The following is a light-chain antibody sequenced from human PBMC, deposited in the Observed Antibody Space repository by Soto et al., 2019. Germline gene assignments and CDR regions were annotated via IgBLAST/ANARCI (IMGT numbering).Light chain of an antibody. Sequence: QSALTQPRSVSGSPGQSVTISCTGTSSDVGTYNYVSWYQQHPGKAPKLMIYDVTKRPSGVPDRFSGSKSGNTASLTISGLQAADEADYYCCSYADTSTFRVLFGGGTQLTVL. V-gene: IGLV2-11*01. J-gene: IGLJ7*01. CDR1: SSDVGTYNY. CDR3: CSYADTSTFRVL. CDR2: DVT.